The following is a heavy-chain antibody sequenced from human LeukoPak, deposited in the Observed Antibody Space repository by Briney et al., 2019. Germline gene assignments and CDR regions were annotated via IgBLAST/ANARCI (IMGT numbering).Heavy chain of an antibody. CDR3: AREGIVRTYDQ. CDR2: IYYSGIT. CDR1: GDSISSYY. J-gene: IGHJ4*02. D-gene: IGHD2/OR15-2a*01. V-gene: IGHV4-59*12. Sequence: PSETLSLTCTVSGDSISSYYWYWFRQPPGKELEWIACIYYSGITHYNPSLTSRVTISLDTSKNQFSLRLSSVTAADTAVYYCAREGIVRTYDQWGQGTLVTVSS.